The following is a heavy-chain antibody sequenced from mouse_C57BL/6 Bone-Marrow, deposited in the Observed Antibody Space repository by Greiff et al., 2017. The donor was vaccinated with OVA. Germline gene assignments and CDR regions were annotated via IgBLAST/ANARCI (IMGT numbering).Heavy chain of an antibody. V-gene: IGHV2-2*01. D-gene: IGHD2-5*01. CDR1: GFSLTSYG. Sequence: QVQLQQSGPGLVQPSQSLSITCTVSGFSLTSYGVHWVRQSPGKGLEWLGVIWSGGSTDYNAAFISRLSISTENSKSQVFFKMNSLQADDSAIYYCARNRRISNYVWLAYWGQGTLVTVSA. CDR3: ARNRRISNYVWLAY. CDR2: IWSGGST. J-gene: IGHJ3*01.